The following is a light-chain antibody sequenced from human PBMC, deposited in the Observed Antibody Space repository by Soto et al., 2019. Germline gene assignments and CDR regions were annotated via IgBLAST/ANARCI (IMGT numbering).Light chain of an antibody. J-gene: IGKJ1*01. V-gene: IGKV3-11*01. Sequence: ENVLTQFPVTLSLSPGERSTLSCMAIQSVSSYLAWYQQKAGKAPRLLIYDASNRATGIPARFSGSGSGTDFTLTISSLEPEDFAVYYCQQRSNWPPTFGQGTKVDIK. CDR3: QQRSNWPPT. CDR2: DAS. CDR1: QSVSSY.